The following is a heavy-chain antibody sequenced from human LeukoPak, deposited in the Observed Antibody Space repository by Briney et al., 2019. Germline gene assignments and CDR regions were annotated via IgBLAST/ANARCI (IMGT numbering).Heavy chain of an antibody. D-gene: IGHD2-2*01. CDR2: IIPIFGTA. Sequence: ASVKVSCKASGGTFSSYAISWVRQAPGQGLEWMGGIIPIFGTANYAQKFQGRVTITADESTSTAYMELSSLRSEDTAVYYCARLGPKDIVVVPAAMGANWFDPWGQGTLVTVSS. J-gene: IGHJ5*02. CDR1: GGTFSSYA. V-gene: IGHV1-69*13. CDR3: ARLGPKDIVVVPAAMGANWFDP.